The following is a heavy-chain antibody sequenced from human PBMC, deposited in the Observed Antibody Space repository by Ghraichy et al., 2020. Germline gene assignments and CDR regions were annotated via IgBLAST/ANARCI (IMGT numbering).Heavy chain of an antibody. CDR3: ARDAPTLPGHWYFDL. J-gene: IGHJ2*01. CDR1: GFTFSSYA. D-gene: IGHD2-15*01. Sequence: GGSLRLSCAASGFTFSSYAMHWVRQAPGKGLEWVAVISYDGSNKYYADSVKGRFTISRDNSKNTLYLQMNSLRAEDTAVYYCARDAPTLPGHWYFDLWGRGTLVTVSS. V-gene: IGHV3-30*04. CDR2: ISYDGSNK.